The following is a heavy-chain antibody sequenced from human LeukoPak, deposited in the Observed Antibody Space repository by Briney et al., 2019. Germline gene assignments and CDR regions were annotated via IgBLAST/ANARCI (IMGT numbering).Heavy chain of an antibody. J-gene: IGHJ4*02. Sequence: GGSLRLSCAASGFTFSSYSMNWLRQAPGKGLEWVAGISSFGDRTYYTESVKGRFTISRDASKKTLSLQMNSLRAEDTAIYYCAKGLGIVTATPFDYWGQGNLVTVSS. D-gene: IGHD2-21*02. V-gene: IGHV3-23*01. CDR2: ISSFGDRT. CDR1: GFTFSSYS. CDR3: AKGLGIVTATPFDY.